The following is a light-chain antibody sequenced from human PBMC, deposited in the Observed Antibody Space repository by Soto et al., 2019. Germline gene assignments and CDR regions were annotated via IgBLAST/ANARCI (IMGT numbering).Light chain of an antibody. Sequence: QLVLTQPPSVSGTPGQRVTISCSGSSSNIGSYTVNWYQQLPGTAPKLLIYGNNQRPSGVPDRFSGSKSGTSAFLAISGLQSEDEADYYCATWDDTLNGPVFGGGTKLTVL. CDR3: ATWDDTLNGPV. J-gene: IGLJ3*02. CDR1: SSNIGSYT. CDR2: GNN. V-gene: IGLV1-44*01.